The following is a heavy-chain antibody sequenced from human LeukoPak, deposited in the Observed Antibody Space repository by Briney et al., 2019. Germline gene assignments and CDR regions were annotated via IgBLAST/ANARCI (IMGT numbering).Heavy chain of an antibody. D-gene: IGHD3-22*01. J-gene: IGHJ3*02. CDR3: AKDRGYYDSSGTDAFDI. CDR1: GFTFHDYA. V-gene: IGHV3-9*01. CDR2: ISWNSGSI. Sequence: GGSLRLSCAASGFTFHDYAMHWVRQAPGKGLEWVSGISWNSGSIGYADSVKGRFTISRDNSKNTLYLQMNSLRAEDTAVYYCAKDRGYYDSSGTDAFDIWGQGTMVTVSS.